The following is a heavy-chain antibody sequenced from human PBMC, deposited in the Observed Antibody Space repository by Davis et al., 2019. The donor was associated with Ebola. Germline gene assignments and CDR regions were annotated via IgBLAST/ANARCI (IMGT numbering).Heavy chain of an antibody. CDR1: GFTFSSYG. J-gene: IGHJ4*02. Sequence: PGGSLRLSCAASGFTFSSYGMHWVRQAPGKGLEWVAVIWYDGSNKYYADSVKGRFTISRDNSKNTLYLQMNSLRAEDTAVYYCARGSEMANPADGDYWGQGTLVTVSS. D-gene: IGHD5-24*01. CDR2: IWYDGSNK. V-gene: IGHV3-33*01. CDR3: ARGSEMANPADGDY.